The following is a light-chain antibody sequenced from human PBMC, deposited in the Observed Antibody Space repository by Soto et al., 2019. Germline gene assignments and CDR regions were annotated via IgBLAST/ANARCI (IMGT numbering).Light chain of an antibody. J-gene: IGKJ1*01. V-gene: IGKV1-5*03. CDR3: QQYNSYPCT. CDR2: QAS. Sequence: DIQMTQSPSTLSASVGDRVTITCRASQSIRSWLAWYQQKPGKAPNLLIYQASNLKSGVPSRFSGSGSGTEYTLTISSLQPDDFATYYCQQYNSYPCTFGQGTKVEIK. CDR1: QSIRSW.